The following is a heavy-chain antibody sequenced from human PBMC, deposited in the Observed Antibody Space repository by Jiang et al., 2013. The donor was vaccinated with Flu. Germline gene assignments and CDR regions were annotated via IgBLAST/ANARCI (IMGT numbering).Heavy chain of an antibody. D-gene: IGHD1-1*01. CDR2: INRSGST. Sequence: LLKPSETLSLTCAVYGGSFSDDYRTWIRQPPGKGLEWIGEINRSGSTNYNPSLRSRVSMSLDMSKSQFSLKLSSVAAADTAVYYCARGHTVLRGFDIWGQGTKVSVSS. CDR3: ARGHTVLRGFDI. CDR1: GGSFSDDY. J-gene: IGHJ3*02. V-gene: IGHV4-34*01.